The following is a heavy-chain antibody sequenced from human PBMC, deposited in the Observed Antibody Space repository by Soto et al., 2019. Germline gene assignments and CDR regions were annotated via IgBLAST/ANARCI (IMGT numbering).Heavy chain of an antibody. Sequence: EVQLVESGGTLVKPGGSLRLSCAASGFSFSSYSMNWVRQAPGKGLEWVSSISSSTTDIFYVDSVRGRFTISRDNAKNLVFLQMNSLRAEDTAVYYCVRDRVVSLSKSSYYYGVEVWGQGTTVIVS. CDR2: ISSSTTDI. V-gene: IGHV3-21*06. CDR3: VRDRVVSLSKSSYYYGVEV. J-gene: IGHJ6*01. D-gene: IGHD3-22*01. CDR1: GFSFSSYS.